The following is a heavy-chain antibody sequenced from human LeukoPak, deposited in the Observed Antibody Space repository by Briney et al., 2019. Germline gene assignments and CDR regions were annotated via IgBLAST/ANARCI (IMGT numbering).Heavy chain of an antibody. J-gene: IGHJ3*02. V-gene: IGHV4-59*12. D-gene: IGHD3-10*01. CDR1: GGSINSYY. Sequence: PSETLSLTCTVSGGSINSYYWSWIRQPPGKGLECIGYIHYTGSTNYNPSLKSRVTISVDTSKNQFSLKLSSVTAADTAVYYCARDRITMVRGVIGAFDIWGQGTMVTVSS. CDR3: ARDRITMVRGVIGAFDI. CDR2: IHYTGST.